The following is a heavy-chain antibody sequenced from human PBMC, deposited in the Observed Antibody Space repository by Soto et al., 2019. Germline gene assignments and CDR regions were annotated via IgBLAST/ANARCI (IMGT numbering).Heavy chain of an antibody. Sequence: ASVKVSCKASGYTFTSYGIHWVRQAPGQRLEWMEWINAANGDTKYSPKFQGRVTITRDTSASTAYMEPSSLRSEDTAVYYCVRRHVSATGIDWFDPWGQGTLVTVSS. CDR3: VRRHVSATGIDWFDP. J-gene: IGHJ5*02. D-gene: IGHD6-13*01. CDR1: GYTFTSYG. V-gene: IGHV1-3*01. CDR2: INAANGDT.